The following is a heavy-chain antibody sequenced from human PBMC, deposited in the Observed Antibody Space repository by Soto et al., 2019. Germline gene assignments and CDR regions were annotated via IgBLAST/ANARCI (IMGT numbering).Heavy chain of an antibody. V-gene: IGHV3-23*01. J-gene: IGHJ4*02. D-gene: IGHD1-1*01. Sequence: HPGGSLRLSCAASGFTFSSYAMSWVRQAPGKGLEWVSAISGSGGSTYYADSVKGRFTISRDNSKNTLYLQMNSLRAEDTAVYYCAKGFSRTTGTPSYWGQGTLVTVSS. CDR1: GFTFSSYA. CDR2: ISGSGGST. CDR3: AKGFSRTTGTPSY.